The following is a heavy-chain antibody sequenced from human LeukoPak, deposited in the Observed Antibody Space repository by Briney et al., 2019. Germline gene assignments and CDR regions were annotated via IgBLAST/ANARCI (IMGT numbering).Heavy chain of an antibody. J-gene: IGHJ4*02. CDR1: GGSISSESYY. CDR3: ARHVHYGSGSYNYFDY. V-gene: IGHV4-39*01. CDR2: ILYRGST. D-gene: IGHD3-10*01. Sequence: PSETLSPTCTVSGGSISSESYYWGWIRQPPGKGLEWIGSILYRGSTYYNPSLYSRVTISVDTSKNQFSLRMTSVTAADTAVFYCARHVHYGSGSYNYFDYWGQGNAVTVSS.